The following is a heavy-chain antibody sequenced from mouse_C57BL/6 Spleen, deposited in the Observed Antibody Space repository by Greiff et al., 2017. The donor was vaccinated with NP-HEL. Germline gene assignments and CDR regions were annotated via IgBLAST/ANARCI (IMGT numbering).Heavy chain of an antibody. D-gene: IGHD4-1*01. CDR1: GYAFSSYW. CDR2: IYPGDGDT. CDR3: ARIWDAELYFDY. J-gene: IGHJ2*01. V-gene: IGHV1-80*01. Sequence: QVQLQQSGAELVKPGASVKISCKASGYAFSSYWMNWVKQRPGKGLEWIGQIYPGDGDTNYNGKFKGKATLTADKSSSTAYMQLSSLTSEDSAVYFCARIWDAELYFDYWGKGTTLTVSS.